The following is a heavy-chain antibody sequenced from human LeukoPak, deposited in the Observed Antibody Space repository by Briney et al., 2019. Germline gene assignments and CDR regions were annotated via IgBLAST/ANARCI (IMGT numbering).Heavy chain of an antibody. J-gene: IGHJ4*02. Sequence: PGGSLRLSCAASGFTFSNYEMNWVRQAPGKGLEWVSYIYSSGSTIYYADSVKGRFTISRDNAKNSLYPQMNTLRAEDTAVYYCARSDYYDSSRYYYGYWGQGTLVTVSS. V-gene: IGHV3-48*03. D-gene: IGHD3-22*01. CDR3: ARSDYYDSSRYYYGY. CDR2: IYSSGSTI. CDR1: GFTFSNYE.